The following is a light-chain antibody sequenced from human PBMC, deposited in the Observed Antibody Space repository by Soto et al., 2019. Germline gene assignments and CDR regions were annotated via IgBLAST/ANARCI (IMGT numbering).Light chain of an antibody. CDR3: AVWDDSVNGPV. J-gene: IGLJ2*01. CDR1: TSNIGSNT. Sequence: QAVVTQPPSASGTPGQRVTISCSGSTSNIGSNTVNWYQHLPGTAPKLLIYNNNQRPSGVPDRFSGSKSGTSASLAISGLQSEDEADYYCAVWDDSVNGPVFGGGTKVTVL. CDR2: NNN. V-gene: IGLV1-44*01.